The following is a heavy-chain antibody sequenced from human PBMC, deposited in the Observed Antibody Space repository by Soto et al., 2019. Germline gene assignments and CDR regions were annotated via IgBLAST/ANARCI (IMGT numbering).Heavy chain of an antibody. Sequence: QVQLVESGGGVVQPGRSLRLSCAASGFTFSSYGMHWVRQAPGKGLEWVAVIWYDGSNKYYADSVKGRFTISRDNSKNTLYLQMNSLRAEDTAVYYCAREDVLLWFGELGPLDYWGQGPLVTVSS. CDR1: GFTFSSYG. CDR3: AREDVLLWFGELGPLDY. V-gene: IGHV3-33*01. J-gene: IGHJ4*02. CDR2: IWYDGSNK. D-gene: IGHD3-10*01.